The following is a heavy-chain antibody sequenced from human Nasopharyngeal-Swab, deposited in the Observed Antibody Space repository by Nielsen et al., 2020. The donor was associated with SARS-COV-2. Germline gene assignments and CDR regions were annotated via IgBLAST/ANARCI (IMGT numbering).Heavy chain of an antibody. Sequence: GESLKISCIASGFTFNIYAMAWVRRTPGRGLQWASGISASGGSTYYTDSVKGRFAVSRDNSRNTLYLQMHSLRVEDTALYYCAKDDVVRGDAFDIWGQGTMVTVSS. V-gene: IGHV3-23*01. CDR1: GFTFNIYA. J-gene: IGHJ3*02. CDR3: AKDDVVRGDAFDI. CDR2: ISASGGST. D-gene: IGHD3-10*01.